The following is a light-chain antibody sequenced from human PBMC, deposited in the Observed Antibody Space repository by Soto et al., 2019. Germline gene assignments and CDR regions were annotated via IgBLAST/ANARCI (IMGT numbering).Light chain of an antibody. CDR1: SSDVGGYNY. Sequence: QSVLTQPASVSGSPGQSITISCTGTSSDVGGYNYVSWYQQNPGKAPKLMIYEVSNRPSGVSSRFSGSKSGNMASLTISGLQAEDEADYYCSSYTINRTYVFGTGTKVTVL. CDR3: SSYTINRTYV. V-gene: IGLV2-14*01. CDR2: EVS. J-gene: IGLJ1*01.